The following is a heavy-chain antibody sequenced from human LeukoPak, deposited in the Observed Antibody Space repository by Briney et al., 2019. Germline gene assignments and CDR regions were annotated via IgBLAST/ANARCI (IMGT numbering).Heavy chain of an antibody. J-gene: IGHJ3*02. CDR1: GFAISSYW. V-gene: IGHV3-74*01. CDR3: ANLNDIFDI. Sequence: GGSLRLSCAASGFAISSYWMHWVRQAPGKELVWVSRINSDGSSTSYADSVKGRFTISRDNAKNTLYLQMDSLRAEDTAVYYRANLNDIFDIWGQGTMVTVSS. D-gene: IGHD1-1*01. CDR2: INSDGSST.